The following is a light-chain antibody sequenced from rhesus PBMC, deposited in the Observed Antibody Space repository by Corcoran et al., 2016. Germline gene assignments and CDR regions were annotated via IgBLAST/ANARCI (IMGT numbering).Light chain of an antibody. J-gene: IGLJ1*01. CDR3: CSYAGSYSFYV. CDR1: SSDIGAYNF. Sequence: QAALTQPRSVSGSPGHSVTISCTGTSSDIGAYNFVSWYQMHPGSAPKLMIYEVTKRPSGVSDRFSGSKSGNTASLTISGRQDEDEAEYYCCSYAGSYSFYVFGVGTRLTVL. CDR2: EVT. V-gene: IGLV2-32*01.